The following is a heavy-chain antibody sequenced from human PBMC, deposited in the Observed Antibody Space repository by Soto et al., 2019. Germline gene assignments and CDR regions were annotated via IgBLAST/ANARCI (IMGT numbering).Heavy chain of an antibody. D-gene: IGHD5-12*01. V-gene: IGHV1-69*01. CDR3: ARDPATINKGIGVWFDP. Sequence: QIRLVQSGAEVQKPWSSVRVSCKASGDTFGRFTINWVRQSPGQGLEWLGGITPNSDITNYAQRFQGRVTFTADASTSTVYRELSSLRSEETDMYYCARDPATINKGIGVWFDPWGQGTLVTVSS. CDR2: ITPNSDIT. J-gene: IGHJ5*02. CDR1: GDTFGRFT.